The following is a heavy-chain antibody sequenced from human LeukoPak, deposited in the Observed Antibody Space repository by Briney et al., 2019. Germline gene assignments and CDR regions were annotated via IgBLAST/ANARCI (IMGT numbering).Heavy chain of an antibody. Sequence: ASVNVSCKASGYTFTRYYIYWVRQAPGQGLEGMGWINPNSGGTNYAQKFQGRVAMTRDTSVNTAYMELSRLRSDDTAVYYCARVDSEYCSSTSCYKWFDQWGQGTLVTVSS. V-gene: IGHV1-2*02. CDR1: GYTFTRYY. CDR3: ARVDSEYCSSTSCYKWFDQ. J-gene: IGHJ5*02. D-gene: IGHD2-2*02. CDR2: INPNSGGT.